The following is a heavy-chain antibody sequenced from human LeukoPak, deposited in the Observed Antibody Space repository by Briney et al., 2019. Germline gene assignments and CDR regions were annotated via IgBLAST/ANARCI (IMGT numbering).Heavy chain of an antibody. CDR2: IYTSGST. Sequence: SETLSLTYTVSGGSISSYYWSWIRQPAGKGLEWIGRIYTSGSTNYNPSLKSRVTMSVDTSKNQFSLKLSSVTAADTAVYYCASSLHPPGFDPWGQGTLVTVSS. D-gene: IGHD3-16*01. CDR3: ASSLHPPGFDP. V-gene: IGHV4-4*07. CDR1: GGSISSYY. J-gene: IGHJ5*02.